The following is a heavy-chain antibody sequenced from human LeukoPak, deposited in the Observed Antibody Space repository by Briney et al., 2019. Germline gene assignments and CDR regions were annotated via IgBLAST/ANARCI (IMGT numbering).Heavy chain of an antibody. CDR2: ISYDGKRN. J-gene: IGHJ4*02. V-gene: IGHV3-30*03. Sequence: PGRSLRLSCEASGFTFSHFAMHCVRQAPNKGLEWVAVISYDGKRNYYADSVKGRFTLSRDDSKNTVYLQMNRLRAEDTAVYFCVRGSKIRGVIPEGEFDYWGQGTLVTVSS. D-gene: IGHD3-10*01. CDR1: GFTFSHFA. CDR3: VRGSKIRGVIPEGEFDY.